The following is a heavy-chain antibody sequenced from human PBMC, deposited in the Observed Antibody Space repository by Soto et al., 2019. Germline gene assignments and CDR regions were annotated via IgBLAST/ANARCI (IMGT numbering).Heavy chain of an antibody. CDR2: INAGNGNT. Sequence: ASVKVSCKASGFTFTGYVIHWVRQAPGQRLEWMGWINAGNGNTKYSQKFQGGVSITRHTSASTAYMELSSPRSEDTAVYYCARDKQSLVPVYYFDYWGQGTLVTVSS. CDR1: GFTFTGYV. J-gene: IGHJ4*02. D-gene: IGHD6-19*01. V-gene: IGHV1-3*01. CDR3: ARDKQSLVPVYYFDY.